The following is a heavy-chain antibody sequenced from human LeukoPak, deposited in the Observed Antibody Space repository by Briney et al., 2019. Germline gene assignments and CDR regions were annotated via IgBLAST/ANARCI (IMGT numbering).Heavy chain of an antibody. J-gene: IGHJ5*02. CDR1: GGSTSSYY. D-gene: IGHD3-3*01. V-gene: IGHV4-4*07. Sequence: ASETLSLTCTVSGGSTSSYYWSWIRQPAGKGLEWIGRIYTSGSTNYNPSLKSRVTMSVDTSKNQFSLKLSSVTAADTAVYYCAREDPYDFWSGYYLFDPWGQGTLVTVSS. CDR2: IYTSGST. CDR3: AREDPYDFWSGYYLFDP.